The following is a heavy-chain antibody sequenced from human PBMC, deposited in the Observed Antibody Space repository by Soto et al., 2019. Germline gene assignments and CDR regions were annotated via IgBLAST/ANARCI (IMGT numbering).Heavy chain of an antibody. CDR2: ISAYNGNT. CDR3: ARDHPIAVNAWEDAFDI. Sequence: ASVKVSCKASGYTFTSYGISWVRQAPGQGLEWVGWISAYNGNTNYAQKLQGRVTMTTDTSTSTAYMELRSLRSDDTAVYYCARDHPIAVNAWEDAFDIGGQGTMVTVSS. V-gene: IGHV1-18*01. CDR1: GYTFTSYG. J-gene: IGHJ3*02. D-gene: IGHD6-19*01.